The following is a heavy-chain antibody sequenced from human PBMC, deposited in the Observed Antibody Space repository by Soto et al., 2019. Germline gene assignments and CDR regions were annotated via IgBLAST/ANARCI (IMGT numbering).Heavy chain of an antibody. V-gene: IGHV3-23*01. Sequence: PGGSLSLFSSLSGFPFTAYPITWDPEDPGKGPEWVSAISGIGGSTYYADSVKGRFTISRDNSKNTLYLQMNSLRAEDTAVYYCAKDFVYDSSGYLCYFDYWGQGTLVTVSS. CDR2: ISGIGGST. CDR3: AKDFVYDSSGYLCYFDY. CDR1: GFPFTAYP. J-gene: IGHJ4*02. D-gene: IGHD3-22*01.